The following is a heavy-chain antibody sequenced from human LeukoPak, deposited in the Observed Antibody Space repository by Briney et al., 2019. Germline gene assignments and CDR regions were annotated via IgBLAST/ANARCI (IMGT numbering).Heavy chain of an antibody. D-gene: IGHD3-16*01. CDR1: GFTFSSYS. CDR2: ISSSSSYI. CDR3: ARSYDYVWGSNAFDI. J-gene: IGHJ3*02. Sequence: GGSLRLSCAASGFTFSSYSMNWVRQAPGKGLEWVSSISSSSSYIYYADSVKGRFTISRDNAKNSLYLQMNSLRAEDTAVYYCARSYDYVWGSNAFDIWGQGTMVTVSS. V-gene: IGHV3-21*01.